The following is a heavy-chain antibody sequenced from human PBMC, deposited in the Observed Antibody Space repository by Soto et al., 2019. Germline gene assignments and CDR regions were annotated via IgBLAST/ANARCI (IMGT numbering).Heavy chain of an antibody. Sequence: QITLKESGPNLVKPTQTLTLTCTFSGFSLSTSGVGVGWIRQPPGKALEWLAVIYWDDGKRYSPSLKTRLSITKDTSKNQVVLTMTNIDPVDTATYFCAHRGPFQQLDYWGQGTLVTVSS. J-gene: IGHJ4*02. V-gene: IGHV2-5*02. D-gene: IGHD5-18*01. CDR2: IYWDDGK. CDR1: GFSLSTSGVG. CDR3: AHRGPFQQLDY.